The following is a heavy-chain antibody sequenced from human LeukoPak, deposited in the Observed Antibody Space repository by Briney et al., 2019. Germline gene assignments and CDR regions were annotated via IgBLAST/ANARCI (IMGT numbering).Heavy chain of an antibody. CDR1: GFTFSSYS. CDR3: AKDRWGSYYYYMDV. J-gene: IGHJ6*03. CDR2: ISSSSSYI. V-gene: IGHV3-21*04. Sequence: GGSLRLSCAASGFTFSSYSMNWVRQAPGKGLEWVSSISSSSSYIYYADSVKGRFTISRDNAKNSLYLQMNSLRAEDTAVYYCAKDRWGSYYYYMDVWGKGTTVTVSS. D-gene: IGHD3-16*01.